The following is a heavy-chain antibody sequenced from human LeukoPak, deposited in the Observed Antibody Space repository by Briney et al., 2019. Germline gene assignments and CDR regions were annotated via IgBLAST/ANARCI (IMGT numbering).Heavy chain of an antibody. J-gene: IGHJ3*02. CDR1: GYTFTGYY. D-gene: IGHD6-19*01. CDR3: ARVSQQWLVRTADAFDI. Sequence: ASVKVSCKASGYTFTGYYMHWVRQAPGQGLEWMGWINPNSGGTNYAQKFQGRVTMTRDTSISTAYMELGRLRSDDTAVYYCARVSQQWLVRTADAFDIWGQGTMVTVSS. CDR2: INPNSGGT. V-gene: IGHV1-2*02.